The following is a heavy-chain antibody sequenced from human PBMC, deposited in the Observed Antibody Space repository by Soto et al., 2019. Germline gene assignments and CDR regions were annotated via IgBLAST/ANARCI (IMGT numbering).Heavy chain of an antibody. J-gene: IGHJ6*02. CDR3: ARGGDVNYCHGMDV. CDR2: ISAYNGKT. D-gene: IGHD5-12*01. V-gene: IGHV1-18*01. CDR1: GYTFTSYG. Sequence: QLQLVQSGGEVKKPGASVKLSCTASGYTFTSYGISWVRQAPGQGLEWMGWISAYNGKTNYAQNVQGRVTMTTDTSTRTAYMDLRSLRSDDTAVYYCARGGDVNYCHGMDVWGQGTTVTVSS.